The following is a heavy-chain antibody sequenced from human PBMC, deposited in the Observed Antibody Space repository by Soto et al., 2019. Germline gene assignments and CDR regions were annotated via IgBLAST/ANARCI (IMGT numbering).Heavy chain of an antibody. D-gene: IGHD2-15*01. CDR2: IYKSATT. Sequence: SETLSLTCSVSGDSISTVDYFWAWVRQPPGQALEYIGYIYKSATTYYNPSFESRVAISLDTSKSQFSLNVTSLIAADTAVYFCARGRYCLTGRCFPNWFDSWGQGTLVTVSS. J-gene: IGHJ5*01. CDR3: ARGRYCLTGRCFPNWFDS. V-gene: IGHV4-30-4*01. CDR1: GDSISTVDYF.